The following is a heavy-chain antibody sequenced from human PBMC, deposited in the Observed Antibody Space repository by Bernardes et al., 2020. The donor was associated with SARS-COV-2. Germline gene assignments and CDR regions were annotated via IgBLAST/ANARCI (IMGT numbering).Heavy chain of an antibody. CDR3: ARDGYCSGGSCYRVAFDI. CDR2: IYYSGST. J-gene: IGHJ3*02. V-gene: IGHV4-59*01. CDR1: GGSISSYY. D-gene: IGHD2-15*01. Sequence: SETLSLTCTVSGGSISSYYWSWIRQPPGKGLEWIGYIYYSGSTNYNPSLKSRVTISVDTSKNQFSLKLSSVTAADTAVYYCARDGYCSGGSCYRVAFDIWGQGTMVTVSS.